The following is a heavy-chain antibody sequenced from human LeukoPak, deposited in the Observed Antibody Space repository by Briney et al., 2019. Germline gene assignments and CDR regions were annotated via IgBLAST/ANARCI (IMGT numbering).Heavy chain of an antibody. CDR2: ISSSGSTI. J-gene: IGHJ4*02. D-gene: IGHD3-16*01. Sequence: GGSLRLSCAASGFTFSRYEMNWVRQATGKGREWVSYISSSGSTIYYADSVKGRFTISRDNAKNSLYLQMNSLRAEDTAVYYCARDSSLGGVRDYWGQGTLVTVSS. CDR1: GFTFSRYE. V-gene: IGHV3-48*03. CDR3: ARDSSLGGVRDY.